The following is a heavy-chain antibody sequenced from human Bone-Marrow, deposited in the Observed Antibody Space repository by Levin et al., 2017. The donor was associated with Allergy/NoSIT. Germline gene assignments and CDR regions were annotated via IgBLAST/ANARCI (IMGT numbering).Heavy chain of an antibody. J-gene: IGHJ4*02. CDR2: ISGGSNFI. Sequence: GGSLRLSCVASGFTLSSFTMNWVRQAPGKGLEWVSSISGGSNFIYYADSMRGRFTISRDNAKNSLYLQMNNLTAEDTGVFYCARGEGTSFTPDFDYWGQGTLVTVSS. CDR3: ARGEGTSFTPDFDY. D-gene: IGHD3-16*02. CDR1: GFTLSSFT. V-gene: IGHV3-21*01.